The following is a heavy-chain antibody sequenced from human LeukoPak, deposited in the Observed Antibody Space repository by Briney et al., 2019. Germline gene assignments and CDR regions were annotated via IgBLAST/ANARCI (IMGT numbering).Heavy chain of an antibody. Sequence: SETLSLTCAVSGVSFNDYYWSWVRQTPGKGLEWIGEINHSGYTSDSPSLKSRVTLSIDTSRKQFSLNLRSVTVADTGIYYCTRMTTGHDYWGQGTLVTVSS. CDR3: TRMTTGHDY. CDR2: INHSGYT. CDR1: GVSFNDYY. V-gene: IGHV4-34*01. D-gene: IGHD4-17*01. J-gene: IGHJ4*02.